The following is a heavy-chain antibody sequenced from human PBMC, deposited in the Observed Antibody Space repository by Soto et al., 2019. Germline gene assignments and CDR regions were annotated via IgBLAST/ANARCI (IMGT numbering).Heavy chain of an antibody. V-gene: IGHV1-46*01. CDR2: INPSGGIT. CDR1: GYTLTSYY. Sequence: QVQLVQSGAEVKKPGASVKVSCKASGYTLTSYYLHWVRQAPGQGPEWMGIINPSGGITNDAQKFQDRVTIVADESTTTVYMELSSLKFEDTAVYYCATSVGIAPTGEDGMDVWGQGTSVTVSS. CDR3: ATSVGIAPTGEDGMDV. J-gene: IGHJ6*02. D-gene: IGHD2-8*02.